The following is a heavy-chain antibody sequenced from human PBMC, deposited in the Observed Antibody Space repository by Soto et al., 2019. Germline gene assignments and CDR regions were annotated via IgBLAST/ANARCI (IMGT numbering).Heavy chain of an antibody. CDR2: ISAYNGNT. Sequence: ASVKVSCKASGYTFTSYGISWVRQAPGQGLEWMGWISAYNGNTNYAQKLQGRVTMTTDTSTSTAYMELRSLRSDDTAVYYCARTLGATTAVWFDPWGQGTLVTVSS. CDR1: GYTFTSYG. V-gene: IGHV1-18*01. D-gene: IGHD1-26*01. CDR3: ARTLGATTAVWFDP. J-gene: IGHJ5*02.